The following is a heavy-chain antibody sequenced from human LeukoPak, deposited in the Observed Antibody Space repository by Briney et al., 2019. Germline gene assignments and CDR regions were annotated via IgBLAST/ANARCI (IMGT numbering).Heavy chain of an antibody. CDR2: IGTAGDT. D-gene: IGHD6-19*01. V-gene: IGHV3-13*01. CDR3: ARAAYSSGWHAFDI. Sequence: GGSLRLSCAASGFTFSSYDMHWVRQATGKGLEWVPAIGTAGDTYYPGSVKGRFTISRENAKNSLYLQMNSLRAGDTAVYYCARAAYSSGWHAFDIWGQGTMVTVSS. CDR1: GFTFSSYD. J-gene: IGHJ3*02.